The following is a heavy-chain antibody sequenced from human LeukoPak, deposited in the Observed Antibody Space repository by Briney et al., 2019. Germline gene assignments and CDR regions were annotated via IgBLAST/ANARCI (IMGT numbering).Heavy chain of an antibody. CDR2: INPGGGST. Sequence: ASVKVSCKASGYTFTIYYMHWVRQAPGQGLEWMGVINPGGGSTSYAQKFQGRVTMTRDTSTSTVYMELSSLRAEDTAVYYCARDGQDYGDYFWYFDYWGQGTLVTLSS. V-gene: IGHV1-46*01. CDR3: ARDGQDYGDYFWYFDY. D-gene: IGHD4-17*01. CDR1: GYTFTIYY. J-gene: IGHJ4*02.